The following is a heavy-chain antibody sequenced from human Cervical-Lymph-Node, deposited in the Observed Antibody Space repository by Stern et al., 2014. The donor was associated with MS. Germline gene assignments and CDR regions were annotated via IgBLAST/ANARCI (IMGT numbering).Heavy chain of an antibody. Sequence: EDQLVESGAELIRPGESLKISCKGSGYKFSIYWIAWVRQMPGKGLEWMGIILPGDSETRYSPSFQGQVTMSADNSTSTAYLQWSSLNASDTAMYFCARQTTAWASDVWGQGTLVTVSS. CDR2: ILPGDSET. D-gene: IGHD1-14*01. CDR1: GYKFSIYW. CDR3: ARQTTAWASDV. V-gene: IGHV5-51*01. J-gene: IGHJ4*02.